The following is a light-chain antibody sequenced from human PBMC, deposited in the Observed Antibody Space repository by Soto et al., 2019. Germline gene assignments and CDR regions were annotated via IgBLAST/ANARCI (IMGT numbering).Light chain of an antibody. J-gene: IGLJ3*02. Sequence: QPALTQPASVSGSPGQSITISCTGTSSDIGSYNFVSWYQQHPGKAPKFMIYYVSQRPSGVSNRFSGSKSGNTASLTISGLQAEDEADYYCCSYAGDVTGVFGGGTKVTVL. CDR3: CSYAGDVTGV. V-gene: IGLV2-23*02. CDR1: SSDIGSYNF. CDR2: YVS.